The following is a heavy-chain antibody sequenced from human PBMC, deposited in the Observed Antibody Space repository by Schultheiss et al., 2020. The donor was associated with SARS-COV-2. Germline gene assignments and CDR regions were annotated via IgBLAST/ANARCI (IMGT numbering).Heavy chain of an antibody. J-gene: IGHJ4*02. CDR3: AKERGGGGPPDF. V-gene: IGHV3-NL1*01. CDR2: IYSGGST. CDR1: GFTFSSYS. Sequence: GGSLRLSCAASGFTFSSYSMNWVRQAPGKGLEWVSVIYSGGSTYYADSVKGRFTISRDKSNDTLYLQMNGLTTEDTAVYFCAKERGGGGPPDFWGQGTLVTVSS. D-gene: IGHD3-16*01.